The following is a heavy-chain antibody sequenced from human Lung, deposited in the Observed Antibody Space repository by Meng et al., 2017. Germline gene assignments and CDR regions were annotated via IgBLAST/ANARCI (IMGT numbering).Heavy chain of an antibody. CDR2: IYHSGST. Sequence: VRGQGSGPGLVKPSGTLSLPWPVSGGSISSRTWWSWVRQPPGKGLEWIGEIYHSGSTNYNPSLKSRVTISVDKSKNQFSLKLSSVAAADTAVYYCARRGPWLDPQNFDYWGQGTLVTVSS. CDR3: ARRGPWLDPQNFDY. V-gene: IGHV4-4*02. J-gene: IGHJ4*02. CDR1: GGSISSRTW. D-gene: IGHD6-19*01.